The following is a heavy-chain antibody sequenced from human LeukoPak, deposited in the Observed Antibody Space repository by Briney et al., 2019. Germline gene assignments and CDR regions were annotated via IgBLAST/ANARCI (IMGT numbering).Heavy chain of an antibody. V-gene: IGHV1-2*02. Sequence: ASVKVSCKASGYTFTGYYMHWVRQAPGHGLEWMGWINPNSGGTNYAQKFQGRVTMTRDTSISTAYMELSRLRSDDTAVYYCARVRSSFGVGIPGDYWGQGTLVTVSS. CDR1: GYTFTGYY. J-gene: IGHJ4*02. CDR2: INPNSGGT. D-gene: IGHD3-3*01. CDR3: ARVRSSFGVGIPGDY.